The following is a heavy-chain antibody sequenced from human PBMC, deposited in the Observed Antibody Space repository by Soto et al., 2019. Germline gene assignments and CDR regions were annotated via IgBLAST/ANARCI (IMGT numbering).Heavy chain of an antibody. CDR1: RDRFCSSA. Sequence: PWGSPELSSAASRDRFCSSAMGLSRKTTGKGLEWVSAISGSGGSTYYADSVKGRFTISRDNSKNTLYLQMNSLRAEDTAVYYCAKVLLWFGGRNNWFDPWGQGTLVTVSS. CDR2: ISGSGGST. V-gene: IGHV3-23*01. J-gene: IGHJ5*02. CDR3: AKVLLWFGGRNNWFDP. D-gene: IGHD3-10*01.